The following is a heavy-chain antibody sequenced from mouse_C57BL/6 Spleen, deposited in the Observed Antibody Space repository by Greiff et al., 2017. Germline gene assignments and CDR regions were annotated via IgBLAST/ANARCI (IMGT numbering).Heavy chain of an antibody. J-gene: IGHJ1*03. CDR1: GFSLTSYG. V-gene: IGHV2-4*01. CDR2: IWSGGST. D-gene: IGHD4-1*01. CDR3: AKNGWDEGYFDV. Sequence: QVQLQQSGPGLVQPSQSLSITCTVSGFSLTSYGVHWVRQPPGKGLEWLGGIWSGGSTDYNAAFISRLSISKDNSNSQVFFKMNSQQADDTAIYYCAKNGWDEGYFDVWGTGTTVTVSS.